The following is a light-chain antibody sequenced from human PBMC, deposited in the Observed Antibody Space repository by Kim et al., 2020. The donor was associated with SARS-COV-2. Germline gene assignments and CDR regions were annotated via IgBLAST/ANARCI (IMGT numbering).Light chain of an antibody. CDR3: QHRRNWPLT. CDR2: DAS. V-gene: IGKV3-11*01. J-gene: IGKJ4*01. CDR1: QTVNSY. Sequence: LSPGERAPLSCRASQTVNSYLAWYQHKPGQAPRLLIFDASSRATGIPARFIGSGSGTDFTLTISSLEPEDSAVYYCQHRRNWPLTFGGGTKVDIK.